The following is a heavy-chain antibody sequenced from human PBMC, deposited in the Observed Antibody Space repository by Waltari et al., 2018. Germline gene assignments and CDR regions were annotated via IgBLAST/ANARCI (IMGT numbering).Heavy chain of an antibody. V-gene: IGHV1-2*02. CDR3: ARDMGTEYYFDY. J-gene: IGHJ4*02. Sequence: QVQLVQSGAAVKKPGASVQVSCKASGYTFTGYYMPWVRQAPGQGLEWMGWINPNSGGTNYAQKFQGRVTMTRDTSISTAYMELSRLRSDDTAVYYCARDMGTEYYFDYWGQGTLVTVSS. CDR2: INPNSGGT. D-gene: IGHD1-1*01. CDR1: GYTFTGYY.